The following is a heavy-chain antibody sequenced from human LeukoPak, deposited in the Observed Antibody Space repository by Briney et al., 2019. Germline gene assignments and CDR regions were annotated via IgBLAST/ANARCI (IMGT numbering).Heavy chain of an antibody. Sequence: SETLSLTCAVYGGSFSGYYWSWIRQPPGKGLEWIGEINHSGSTNYNPSLKSRVTISVDTSKNQFSLKLSSVTAADTAVYYCARLNKYCYDSSGYYFWFDPWGQGTLVTVSS. CDR1: GGSFSGYY. CDR2: INHSGST. J-gene: IGHJ5*02. V-gene: IGHV4-34*01. CDR3: ARLNKYCYDSSGYYFWFDP. D-gene: IGHD3-22*01.